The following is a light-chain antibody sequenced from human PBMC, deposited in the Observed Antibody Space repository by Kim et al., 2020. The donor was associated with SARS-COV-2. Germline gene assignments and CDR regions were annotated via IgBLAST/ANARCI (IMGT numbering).Light chain of an antibody. J-gene: IGKJ5*01. CDR1: QSVSSN. Sequence: VSPGERANLSCRASQSVSSNLAWYQQKPGQAPRLLIYGASTRATGIPARFSGSGSGTEFTLTISSLQSEDFAVYYCQQYNIWPITFGQGTRLEIK. CDR3: QQYNIWPIT. CDR2: GAS. V-gene: IGKV3-15*01.